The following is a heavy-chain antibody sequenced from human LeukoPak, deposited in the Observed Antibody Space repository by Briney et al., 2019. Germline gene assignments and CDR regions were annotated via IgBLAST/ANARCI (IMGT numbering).Heavy chain of an antibody. Sequence: PGGSLRLSCAASGFTFSSYSMNWVRQAPGKGLEWVSYISSSSSTIYYADSVKGRFTISRDNAKNSLYLQMNSLRAEDTAVYYCARAAGFWSRGPHYFDYWGQGTLVTVSS. CDR2: ISSSSSTI. CDR3: ARAAGFWSRGPHYFDY. V-gene: IGHV3-48*01. D-gene: IGHD3-3*01. J-gene: IGHJ4*02. CDR1: GFTFSSYS.